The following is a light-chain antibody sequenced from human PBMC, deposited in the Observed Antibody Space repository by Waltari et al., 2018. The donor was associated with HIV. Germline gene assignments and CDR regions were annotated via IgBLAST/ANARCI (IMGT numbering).Light chain of an antibody. CDR1: HSIRNY. CDR3: QQRSNWPIT. J-gene: IGKJ5*01. V-gene: IGKV3-11*01. Sequence: EILLQQSPAPLSSSPGHSVILSCRASHSIRNYLVWYQHKSGQAPRLLIYDASNRAAGIPARFSGSGSGTNFTLTLIGLEPEDFAVYYCQQRSNWPITFGQGTRLENK. CDR2: DAS.